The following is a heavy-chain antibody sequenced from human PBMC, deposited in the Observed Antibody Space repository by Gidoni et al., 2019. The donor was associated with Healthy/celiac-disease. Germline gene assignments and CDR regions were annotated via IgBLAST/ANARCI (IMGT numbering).Heavy chain of an antibody. V-gene: IGHV4-59*01. CDR3: ARDRGYSYGEFDY. D-gene: IGHD5-18*01. Sequence: QVQLQESGPGLVKPSETLSLTCTVSGGSISSYYWSWIRQPPGKGLEWIGYIYYSGSTNYNPPLKSRVTISVDTSKNQFSLKLSSVTAADTAVYYCARDRGYSYGEFDYWGQGTLVTVSS. J-gene: IGHJ4*02. CDR1: GGSISSYY. CDR2: IYYSGST.